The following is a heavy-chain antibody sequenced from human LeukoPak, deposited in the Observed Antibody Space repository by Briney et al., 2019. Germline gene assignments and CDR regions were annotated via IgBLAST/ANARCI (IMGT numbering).Heavy chain of an antibody. CDR1: GGTFSSYA. CDR2: IIPIFGTA. CDR3: ARDGPPYYDFWSGPPEGNWFDP. Sequence: GASVKVSCKASGGTFSSYAISWVRQAPGQGLEWMGGIIPIFGTANYAQKCQGRVTITADESTSTAYMELSSLRSEDTAVYYCARDGPPYYDFWSGPPEGNWFDPWGQGTLVTVSS. J-gene: IGHJ5*02. V-gene: IGHV1-69*13. D-gene: IGHD3-3*01.